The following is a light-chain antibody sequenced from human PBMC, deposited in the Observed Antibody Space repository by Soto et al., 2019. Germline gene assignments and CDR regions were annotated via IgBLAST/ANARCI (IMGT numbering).Light chain of an antibody. CDR1: QSVSTD. V-gene: IGKV3-11*01. J-gene: IGKJ4*01. Sequence: EIVLTQSPATLSLSPGERATLSCRASQSVSTDLAWYQQKPGQAPRLLIYDASNRATGIPARFSGSGSGTDFTLTIGSLEPEDFAVYYCQQRSNWPLPFGGGTKVEIK. CDR2: DAS. CDR3: QQRSNWPLP.